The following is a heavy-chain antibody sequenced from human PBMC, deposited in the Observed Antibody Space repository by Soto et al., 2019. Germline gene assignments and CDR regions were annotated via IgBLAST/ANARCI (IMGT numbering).Heavy chain of an antibody. CDR2: IIPIFGTA. D-gene: IGHD2-2*02. V-gene: IGHV1-69*01. CDR3: AAYCSSTSFYNGEVYYYYGMDV. J-gene: IGHJ6*04. CDR1: GGTFSSYA. Sequence: QVQLVQSGAEVKKPGSSVKVSCKASGGTFSSYAMSWVRQAPGQGLEWMGGIIPIFGTANYAQKFLGRVTITADESTSTAYMELSSLRSEDTAVYYCAAYCSSTSFYNGEVYYYYGMDVWGEGTTVTVSS.